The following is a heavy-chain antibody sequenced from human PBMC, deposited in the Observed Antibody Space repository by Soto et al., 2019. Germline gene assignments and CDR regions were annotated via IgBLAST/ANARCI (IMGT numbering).Heavy chain of an antibody. CDR3: ARVHCSAGTCLDGLDF. J-gene: IGHJ6*02. CDR2: IYYRSKWFH. D-gene: IGHD2-15*01. V-gene: IGHV6-1*01. CDR1: GDSVSSNGAC. Sequence: QALSLPAVNSGDSVSSNGACWNWIRHSPSRGLQWLGRIYYRSKWFHDYAASVESRMAINPDTSRNQFSLQLNYVTPEDTAVYYCARVHCSAGTCLDGLDFWGQGTTVTVSS.